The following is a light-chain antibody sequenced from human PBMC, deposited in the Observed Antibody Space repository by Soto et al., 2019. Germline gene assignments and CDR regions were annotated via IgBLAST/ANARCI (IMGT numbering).Light chain of an antibody. CDR1: QRVSSSY. CDR2: GAS. CDR3: QQYLDWPRT. J-gene: IGKJ1*01. V-gene: IGKV3-15*01. Sequence: EIVVTQSPGTLSLSPWERATLSCRASQRVSSSYLAWYQQKPGQAPRLLIYGASNRATGVPERFSGSGSGTVFTLTISSLQSDDFAVYYCQQYLDWPRTFGQGTKVDIK.